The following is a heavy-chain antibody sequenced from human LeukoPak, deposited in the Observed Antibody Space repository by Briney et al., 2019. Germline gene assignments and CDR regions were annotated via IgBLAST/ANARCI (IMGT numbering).Heavy chain of an antibody. CDR2: ISYDGSNK. CDR3: ARGHPTWDFDY. Sequence: GGSLRLSCAASGFTFSSYAMHWVRQAPGKGLEWVAVISYDGSNKYYADSVKGRFTISRDNSKNTLYLQMNSLRAEDTAVYYCARGHPTWDFDYWGQGTLVTVSS. D-gene: IGHD3-16*01. J-gene: IGHJ4*02. V-gene: IGHV3-30*04. CDR1: GFTFSSYA.